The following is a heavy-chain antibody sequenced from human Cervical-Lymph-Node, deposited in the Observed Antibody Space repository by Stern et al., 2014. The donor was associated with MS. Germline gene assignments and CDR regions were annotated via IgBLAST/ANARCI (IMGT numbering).Heavy chain of an antibody. Sequence: QVLLQESGPGLVKPSETLSLTCTVSGGSIINYYWTWIRPPPGKGLEWIWYISASGSVAYNPCLKSRLTMSVDTSTNQFSLRLSSVTAADTAVYFCARGDIVVVPAARSFGSDYYYPGLDVWGQGTTISVS. CDR3: ARGDIVVVPAARSFGSDYYYPGLDV. D-gene: IGHD2-2*01. CDR2: ISASGSV. CDR1: GGSIINYY. J-gene: IGHJ6*02. V-gene: IGHV4-59*01.